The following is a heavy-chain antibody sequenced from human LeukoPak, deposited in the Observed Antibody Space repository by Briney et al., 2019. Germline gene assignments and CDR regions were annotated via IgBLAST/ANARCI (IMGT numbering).Heavy chain of an antibody. CDR2: INWNGGST. V-gene: IGHV3-20*04. CDR3: ARLGVGATRDAFDI. Sequence: GGSLRLSCAASGFTFDDYGMSWVRQAPGKGLEWVSGINWNGGSTGYADSVKGRFTISRDDAKNSLYLQMNSLRAEDTALYYCARLGVGATRDAFDIWGQGTMVTVSS. CDR1: GFTFDDYG. J-gene: IGHJ3*02. D-gene: IGHD1-26*01.